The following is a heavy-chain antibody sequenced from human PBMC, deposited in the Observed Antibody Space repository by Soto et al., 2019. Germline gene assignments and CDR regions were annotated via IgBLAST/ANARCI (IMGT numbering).Heavy chain of an antibody. J-gene: IGHJ6*02. Sequence: PGESLKISCKGSGYSFNSHWIGWVRQMPGKGLEWMGIIYPGDSDTRYSPSFQGQVTISADKSINTAYLQWSSLKASDTAMYYCARRNDILTGANYSFGMDVWGQGNTVTVSS. CDR1: GYSFNSHW. CDR2: IYPGDSDT. CDR3: ARRNDILTGANYSFGMDV. D-gene: IGHD3-9*01. V-gene: IGHV5-51*01.